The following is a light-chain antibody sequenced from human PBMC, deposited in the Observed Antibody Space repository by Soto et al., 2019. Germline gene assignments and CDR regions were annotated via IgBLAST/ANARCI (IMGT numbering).Light chain of an antibody. CDR3: QTWGTGIRL. V-gene: IGLV4-69*01. J-gene: IGLJ2*01. CDR1: SGHSSYA. CDR2: LNSDGSH. Sequence: QPVLTQSPSASASLGASVKLTCTLSSGHSSYAIAWHQQRPEKGPRFLMKLNSDGSHNKGDGIPDRFSGSSSGAERYLTXXXXXXXXXXDYYCQTWGTGIRLFGGGTKLTV.